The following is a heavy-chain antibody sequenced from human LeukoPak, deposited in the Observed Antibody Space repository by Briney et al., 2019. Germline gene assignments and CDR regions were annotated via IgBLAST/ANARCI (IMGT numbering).Heavy chain of an antibody. V-gene: IGHV4-59*03. CDR3: ARNGPHYYDKSGYLDS. J-gene: IGHJ4*02. CDR1: GGSISSYY. CDR2: IDYSRDT. Sequence: SETLSLTCTVSGGSISSYYWSWIRRPPGKGLEWIGNIDYSRDTNYNPSLRSRVTILVDKSRNQFSLKLNSVTAADTAVYYCARNGPHYYDKSGYLDSWGQGTLVTVSS. D-gene: IGHD3-22*01.